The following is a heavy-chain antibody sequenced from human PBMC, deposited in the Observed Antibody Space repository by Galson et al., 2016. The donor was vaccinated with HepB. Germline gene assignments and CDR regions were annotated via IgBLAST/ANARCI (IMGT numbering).Heavy chain of an antibody. CDR3: ARAAAANIAAAWLERATHYYYFYGLDV. V-gene: IGHV3-74*01. D-gene: IGHD6-13*01. CDR2: INSDGSST. J-gene: IGHJ6*02. Sequence: SLRLAGAASGFTCSTYWMHWVRQAPGKGPGWVSRINSDGSSTTYADSVKGRFTISRDNGKNTIYLQMNSLRAEDTAVYYGARAAAANIAAAWLERATHYYYFYGLDVWGQGTTVTVSS. CDR1: GFTCSTYW.